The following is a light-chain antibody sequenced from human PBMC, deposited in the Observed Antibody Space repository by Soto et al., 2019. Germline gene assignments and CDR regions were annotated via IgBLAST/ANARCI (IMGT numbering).Light chain of an antibody. CDR3: QQVNRYPIT. J-gene: IGKJ5*01. V-gene: IGKV4-1*01. Sequence: DIVMTQSPDSLAVSLGERATINRKSSQSVLYSSNNNNYIAWYQQKPGQPPKLIIYWASTRESGVPDRFSGSGSGTDFTLTISSLQPEDFATYYCQQVNRYPITFGQGTRLEIK. CDR2: WAS. CDR1: QSVLYSSNNNNY.